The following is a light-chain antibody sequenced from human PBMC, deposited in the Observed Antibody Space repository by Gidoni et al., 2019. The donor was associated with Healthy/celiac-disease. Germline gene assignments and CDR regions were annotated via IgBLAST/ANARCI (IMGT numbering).Light chain of an antibody. J-gene: IGLJ2*01. CDR1: SGHSSYA. Sequence: QLVLTQSPSASASLGASVKLTCTLSSGHSSYAIAWHPQQPEKGPRYLMKLNSDGSHSKGDGIPDRFSGSSSGAERYLTISSLPSEDEADYYCQTWGTGILVFVGGTKLTVL. V-gene: IGLV4-69*01. CDR3: QTWGTGILV. CDR2: LNSDGSH.